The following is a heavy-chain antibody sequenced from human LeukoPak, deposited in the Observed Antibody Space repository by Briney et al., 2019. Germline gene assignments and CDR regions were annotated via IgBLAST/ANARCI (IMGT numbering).Heavy chain of an antibody. CDR2: INYSGST. CDR1: GGSISVSSYY. Sequence: SETLSLTCTVSGGSISVSSYYWGCIRQPPGKGLEWIGSINYSGSTHYNPSLKSRVTISADTSKNQFSLKLTSVTAADTAVYYCARDSRGYDFWHGFYTNRNWFDPWGQGTLVTVSS. D-gene: IGHD3-3*01. V-gene: IGHV4-39*07. CDR3: ARDSRGYDFWHGFYTNRNWFDP. J-gene: IGHJ5*02.